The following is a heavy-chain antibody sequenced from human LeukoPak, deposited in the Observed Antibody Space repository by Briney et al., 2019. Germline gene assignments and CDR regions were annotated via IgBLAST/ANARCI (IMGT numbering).Heavy chain of an antibody. J-gene: IGHJ5*02. CDR2: INPNSGGT. Sequence: ASVKVSCKASGGTFSTYAISWVRQAPGQGLEWMGWINPNSGGTNYAQKFQGRVTMTRDASISTAYMELSRLRSDDTAVYYCARSLWFGELEWSLFDPWGQGTLVTVSS. D-gene: IGHD3-10*01. CDR3: ARSLWFGELEWSLFDP. V-gene: IGHV1-2*02. CDR1: GGTFSTYA.